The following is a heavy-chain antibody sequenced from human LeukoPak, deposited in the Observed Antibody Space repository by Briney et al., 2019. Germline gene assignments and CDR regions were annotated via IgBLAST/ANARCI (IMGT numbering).Heavy chain of an antibody. V-gene: IGHV1-8*03. CDR1: GYTFTSYD. CDR2: MNPNSGNT. D-gene: IGHD3-3*01. J-gene: IGHJ5*02. Sequence: ASVKVSCKASGYTFTSYDINWVRQATGHALEWMGWMNPNSGNTGYAQKFQGRVTITRNTSISTAYMELSSLRSEDTAVYYCARASVLRFLEWFRVGWFDPWGQGTLVTVSS. CDR3: ARASVLRFLEWFRVGWFDP.